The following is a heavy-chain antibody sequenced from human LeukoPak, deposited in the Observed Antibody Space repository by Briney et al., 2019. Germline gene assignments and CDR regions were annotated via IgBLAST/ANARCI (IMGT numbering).Heavy chain of an antibody. V-gene: IGHV1-58*02. CDR1: GFTFSNSV. Sequence: GASVKVSCKASGFTFSNSVMQWVRQARGQRLEWIGWIVVGSGNTNYAQKFQERVTITRDMSTSTAYMELSSLRSEDTAVYYCAADIVGATGYYFDYWGQGTLVTVSS. CDR2: IVVGSGNT. J-gene: IGHJ4*02. D-gene: IGHD1-26*01. CDR3: AADIVGATGYYFDY.